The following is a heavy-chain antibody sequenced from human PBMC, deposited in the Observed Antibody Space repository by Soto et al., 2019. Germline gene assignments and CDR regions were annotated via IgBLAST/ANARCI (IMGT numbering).Heavy chain of an antibody. J-gene: IGHJ6*02. D-gene: IGHD3-3*01. CDR3: ARDEVSAYYDCWSGSYYYYYGMDV. CDR1: GYTFTGYY. V-gene: IGHV1-2*02. Sequence: ASVKVSCKASGYTFTGYYMHWVRQAPGQGLEWMGWINPNSGGTNYAQKFQGRVTMTRDTSISTAYMELSRLRSDDTAVYYCARDEVSAYYDCWSGSYYYYYGMDVWGQGTTVTVSS. CDR2: INPNSGGT.